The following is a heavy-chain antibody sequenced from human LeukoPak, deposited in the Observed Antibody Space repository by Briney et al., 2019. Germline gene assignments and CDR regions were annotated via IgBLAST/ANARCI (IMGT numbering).Heavy chain of an antibody. CDR3: AREARFGSTSSHFDY. D-gene: IGHD6-6*01. CDR2: INHSGST. CDR1: GGSFSGYQ. Sequence: SETLSLTCAVYGGSFSGYQWSWIRQPPGKGLEWIGEINHSGSTNYNPSLKSRVTTLVDTSKNQFSLDLNSVTAADTAVYFCAREARFGSTSSHFDYWGQGTLVTVSS. J-gene: IGHJ4*02. V-gene: IGHV4-34*01.